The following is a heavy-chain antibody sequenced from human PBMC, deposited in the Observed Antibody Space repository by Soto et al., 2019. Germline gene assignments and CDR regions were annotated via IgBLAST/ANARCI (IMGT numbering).Heavy chain of an antibody. CDR1: GGTFKYHA. CDR3: ATPPEGGYKDGLDV. V-gene: IGHV1-69*13. D-gene: IGHD1-1*01. CDR2: IIPTFGTP. Sequence: SVKVSCKTSGGTFKYHAISWVRQAPGQGLQWMGGIIPTFGTPNYAQKFQGRVTITADESTSTAYMELSTLRFEDTAVYYCATPPEGGYKDGLDVWGQGTTVTVSS. J-gene: IGHJ6*02.